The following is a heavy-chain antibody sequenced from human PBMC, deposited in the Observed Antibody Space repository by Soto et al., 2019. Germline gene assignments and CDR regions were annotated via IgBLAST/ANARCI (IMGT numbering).Heavy chain of an antibody. D-gene: IGHD3-22*01. CDR1: GFTFSSYV. Sequence: EVQLLESGGGLVQPGGSLRLSCAASGFTFSSYVMSWVRQAPGKGLEWVSAISGSGGSTYYADSVKGRFTISRDNSKNPLYLQMNSLRGEDTAVYYCAKDREWGSSGYYFDYWGQGTLVTVSS. CDR2: ISGSGGST. V-gene: IGHV3-23*01. J-gene: IGHJ4*02. CDR3: AKDREWGSSGYYFDY.